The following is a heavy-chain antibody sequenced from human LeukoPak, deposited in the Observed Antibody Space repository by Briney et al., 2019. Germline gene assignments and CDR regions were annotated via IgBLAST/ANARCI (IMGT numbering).Heavy chain of an antibody. D-gene: IGHD3-3*01. V-gene: IGHV4-39*01. CDR1: GGSISSSSYY. J-gene: IGHJ4*02. Sequence: SETLSLTCTVSGGSISSSSYYWGWIRRPPGKGLEWIGSIYYSGSTYYNPSLESRVTISVDTSKNQFSLKLSSVTAADTAVYYCARQPLTNHDFWSGYRMDYFDYWGQGTLVTVSS. CDR2: IYYSGST. CDR3: ARQPLTNHDFWSGYRMDYFDY.